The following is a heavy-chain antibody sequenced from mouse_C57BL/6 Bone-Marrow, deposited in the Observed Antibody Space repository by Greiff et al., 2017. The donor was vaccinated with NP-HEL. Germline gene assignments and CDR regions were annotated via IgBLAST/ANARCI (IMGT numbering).Heavy chain of an antibody. J-gene: IGHJ4*01. Sequence: LVESGAELAKPGASVKLSCKASGYTFTSYWMHWVKQRPGQGLEWIGYINPSSGYTKYTQQFKDKATMTADKSSNTASMQLSSLTYEDSAVYYCARKSVYYCNYVYAMDYWGQGTSVTVSS. CDR3: ARKSVYYCNYVYAMDY. CDR2: INPSSGYT. CDR1: GYTFTSYW. V-gene: IGHV1-7*01. D-gene: IGHD2-1*01.